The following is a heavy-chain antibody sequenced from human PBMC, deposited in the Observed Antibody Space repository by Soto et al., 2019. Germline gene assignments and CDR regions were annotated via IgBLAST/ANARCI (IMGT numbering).Heavy chain of an antibody. CDR3: ARDVGLDSDDFFAY. CDR2: IRGDGGQT. CDR1: GFTFTSYG. Sequence: GGSLRLSCTASGFTFTSYGMGWVRQAPGKGLQWVSTIRGDGGQTHYTDSVKGRFSISRDNSKNTVYLQTDSLRAEDTAMYFCARDVGLDSDDFFAYWGQATQVTV. D-gene: IGHD3-9*01. V-gene: IGHV3-23*01. J-gene: IGHJ4*02.